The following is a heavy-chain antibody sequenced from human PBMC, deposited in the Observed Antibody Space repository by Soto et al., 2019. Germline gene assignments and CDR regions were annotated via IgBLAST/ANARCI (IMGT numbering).Heavy chain of an antibody. Sequence: QVQLVQSGAEVRKPGASVKVSCKASGYTFTSYYMNWVRQAPGQGLEWVGMINPTSGSTSFAQKFQGRVTVTRDTCTSTVYMEVSSLISDDAAVYFCSRDRGKWDLTWGQGTLVTVSS. J-gene: IGHJ5*02. V-gene: IGHV1-46*01. CDR1: GYTFTSYY. CDR2: INPTSGST. CDR3: SRDRGKWDLT. D-gene: IGHD1-26*01.